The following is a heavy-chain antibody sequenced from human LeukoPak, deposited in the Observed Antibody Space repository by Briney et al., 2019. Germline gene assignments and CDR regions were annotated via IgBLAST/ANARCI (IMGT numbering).Heavy chain of an antibody. CDR2: IKSKTDGGTT. J-gene: IGHJ4*02. D-gene: IGHD3-22*01. Sequence: PGGSLRLSCAASEFTFCNFAMSWVRQAPGKGLEWVCGIKSKTDGGTTEYAAPVKGRFTISRGDSKNKLYMQMNRLKTEDTAVYYWTTTYYYDSSGQRAVYYFDYWGQGTLVTVSS. V-gene: IGHV3-15*01. CDR3: TTTYYYDSSGQRAVYYFDY. CDR1: EFTFCNFA.